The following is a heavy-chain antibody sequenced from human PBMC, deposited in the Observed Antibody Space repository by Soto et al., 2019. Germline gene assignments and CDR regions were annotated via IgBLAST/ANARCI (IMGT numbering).Heavy chain of an antibody. Sequence: GESLKISCEGSGYKFGNYWIGWVRQTPGKGLEWMGIIYPGDSDTVYNPSFQGQVTMSVDKYSNTAYLQWSSLQTSDTGIYFCATESGSTYGYFDHWGQGTQVTVSS. CDR1: GYKFGNYW. CDR3: ATESGSTYGYFDH. V-gene: IGHV5-51*01. D-gene: IGHD5-18*01. J-gene: IGHJ4*02. CDR2: IYPGDSDT.